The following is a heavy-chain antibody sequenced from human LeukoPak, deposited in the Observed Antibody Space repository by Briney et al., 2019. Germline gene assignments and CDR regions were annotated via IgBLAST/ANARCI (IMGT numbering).Heavy chain of an antibody. Sequence: GGSLRLSCTTSGFNFRAYWMGWVRQAPGKGLEWVSSISSSSSYIYYADSVKGRFTISRDNAKNSLYLQMNSLRAEDTAVYYCARDSRSTSCFDYWGQGTLVTVSS. D-gene: IGHD2-2*01. CDR1: GFNFRAYW. J-gene: IGHJ4*02. CDR2: ISSSSSYI. V-gene: IGHV3-21*01. CDR3: ARDSRSTSCFDY.